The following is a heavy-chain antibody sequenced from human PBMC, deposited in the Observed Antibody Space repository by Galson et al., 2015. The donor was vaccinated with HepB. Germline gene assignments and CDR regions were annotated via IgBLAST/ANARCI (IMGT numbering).Heavy chain of an antibody. CDR3: ARDLTAGDIVATILKPPGYYFDY. Sequence: CAISGDSVSSNSAAWNWIRQSPSRGLEWLGRTYYRSKWYNDYAVSVKSRITINPDTSKNQFSLQLNSVTPEDTAVYYCARDLTAGDIVATILKPPGYYFDYWGQGTLVTVSS. V-gene: IGHV6-1*01. D-gene: IGHD5-12*01. J-gene: IGHJ4*02. CDR1: GDSVSSNSAA. CDR2: TYYRSKWYN.